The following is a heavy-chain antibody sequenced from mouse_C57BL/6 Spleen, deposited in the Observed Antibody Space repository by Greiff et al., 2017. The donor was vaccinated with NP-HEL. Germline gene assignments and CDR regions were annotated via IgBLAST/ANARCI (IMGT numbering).Heavy chain of an antibody. CDR1: GYTFTSYW. D-gene: IGHD4-1*02. J-gene: IGHJ3*01. CDR3: ARFSLNLAWFAY. Sequence: QVQLQQPGAELVKPGASVKLSCKASGYTFTSYWMQWVKQRPGKGLEWIGRIYPGDGDTNYNGKFKGKATLTADKSSSTAYMQLSSLTSEDSAVYFCARFSLNLAWFAYWGQGTLVTVSA. CDR2: IYPGDGDT. V-gene: IGHV1-82*01.